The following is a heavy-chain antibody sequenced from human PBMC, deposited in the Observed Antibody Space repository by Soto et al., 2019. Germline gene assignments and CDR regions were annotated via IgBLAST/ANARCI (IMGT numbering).Heavy chain of an antibody. J-gene: IGHJ4*02. V-gene: IGHV3-15*01. D-gene: IGHD3-3*01. Sequence: EVQLVESGGGLVQPGGSLRLSCAASGFTFSNAWMSWVRQAPGKGLEWVGRIKSKTDGGTTDYAAPVKGRFTISRDDSKNTLYLQMNSLKTEDTAVYYCTTDKGYYDFWSGPGAVDYWGQGTLVTVSS. CDR3: TTDKGYYDFWSGPGAVDY. CDR1: GFTFSNAW. CDR2: IKSKTDGGTT.